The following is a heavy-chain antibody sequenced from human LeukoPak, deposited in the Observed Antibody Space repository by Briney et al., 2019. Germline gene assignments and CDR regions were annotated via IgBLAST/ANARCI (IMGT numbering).Heavy chain of an antibody. J-gene: IGHJ5*02. V-gene: IGHV4-39*01. D-gene: IGHD1-1*01. CDR1: GVSLSRSSSY. CDR3: ARLPNWNDGFDP. CDR2: IYYSVST. Sequence: SETLSLTCTVSGVSLSRSSSYWGWLRQPPGAGLEWIGSIYYSVSTRYNPSLNGRVTISVDTSKNQFSLKVNSVTAADTAVYYGARLPNWNDGFDPWGQGTLVTVSS.